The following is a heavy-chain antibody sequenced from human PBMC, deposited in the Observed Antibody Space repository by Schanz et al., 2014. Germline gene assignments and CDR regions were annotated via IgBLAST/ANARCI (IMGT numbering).Heavy chain of an antibody. V-gene: IGHV3-23*01. D-gene: IGHD3-9*01. Sequence: EVQLLESGGGLVQPGGSLKLSCAASGLIFSNYVMSWVRQAPGKGLEWVSALSEGGGGTHYAGSVRGRFTISSDSSKNTLDLQMSSRRADDTAVYYCAKAADWPVTRFDPWGQGTLVTVSS. J-gene: IGHJ5*02. CDR1: GLIFSNYV. CDR3: AKAADWPVTRFDP. CDR2: LSEGGGGT.